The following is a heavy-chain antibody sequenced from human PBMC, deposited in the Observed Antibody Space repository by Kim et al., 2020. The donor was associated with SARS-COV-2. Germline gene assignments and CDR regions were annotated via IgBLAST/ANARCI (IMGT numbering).Heavy chain of an antibody. CDR1: GFTFSSYG. D-gene: IGHD6-13*01. Sequence: GGSLRLSCAASGFTFSSYGMHWVRQAPGKGLEWVAVISYDGSNKYYADSVKGRFTISRDNSKNTLYLQMNSLRAEDTAVYYCAKALYSSSSPDYYYYGM. V-gene: IGHV3-30*18. CDR2: ISYDGSNK. J-gene: IGHJ6*01. CDR3: AKALYSSSSPDYYYYGM.